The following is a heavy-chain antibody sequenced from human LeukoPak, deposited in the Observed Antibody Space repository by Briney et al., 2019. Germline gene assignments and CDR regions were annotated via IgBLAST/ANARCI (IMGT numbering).Heavy chain of an antibody. J-gene: IGHJ4*02. V-gene: IGHV4-59*01. CDR3: ARTSYSYPLDY. CDR1: GGSISSYY. Sequence: SETLSLTCTVSGGSISSYYWSWIRQPPGKGLEWIGYIYYSGSTNYNPSLKSRVTISVDTSKNQFSLKLSSVTAADTAVYYCARTSYSYPLDYWGEGTLVTVSS. CDR2: IYYSGST. D-gene: IGHD3-16*02.